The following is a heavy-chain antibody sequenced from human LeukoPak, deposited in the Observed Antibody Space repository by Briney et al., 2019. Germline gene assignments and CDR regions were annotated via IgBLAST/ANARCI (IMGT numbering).Heavy chain of an antibody. CDR2: IGGSGTRT. CDR3: AKDSGWILFDD. Sequence: GGSLRLSCAASGFTFDDYAMNWVRQAPGKGLEWVSGIGGSGTRTYYADSVKGRFTISRDNSKNTLYLQMNSLRDEDTAVYYCAKDSGWILFDDWGQGTLVTVSS. J-gene: IGHJ4*02. D-gene: IGHD2-2*03. V-gene: IGHV3-23*01. CDR1: GFTFDDYA.